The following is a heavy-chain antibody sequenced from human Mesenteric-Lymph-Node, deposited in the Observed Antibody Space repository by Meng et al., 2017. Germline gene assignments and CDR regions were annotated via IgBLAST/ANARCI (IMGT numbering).Heavy chain of an antibody. D-gene: IGHD3-10*01. Sequence: SLKISCAASGFRFTSYWMSWVRQAPGKGLEWVSGISWNSGSIGYADSVKGRFTISRGNAKNSLYLQMNSLRAEDMALYYCAKDSPITMVRGVIVDWGQGTLVTVSS. CDR2: ISWNSGSI. CDR3: AKDSPITMVRGVIVD. V-gene: IGHV3-9*03. J-gene: IGHJ4*02. CDR1: GFRFTSYW.